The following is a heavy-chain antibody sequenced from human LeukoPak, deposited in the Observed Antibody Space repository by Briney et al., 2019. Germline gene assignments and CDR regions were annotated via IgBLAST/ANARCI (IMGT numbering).Heavy chain of an antibody. Sequence: GGSLRLSCAASGFTFSSYAMSWVRQAPGKGLEWVSAISDSGGSTYYADSVKGRFTISRDNSKNTLYLQMNILRAEDTAVYYCAKATMIVVVITYFDYWGQGTLVTVS. D-gene: IGHD3-22*01. CDR1: GFTFSSYA. V-gene: IGHV3-23*01. CDR2: ISDSGGST. CDR3: AKATMIVVVITYFDY. J-gene: IGHJ4*02.